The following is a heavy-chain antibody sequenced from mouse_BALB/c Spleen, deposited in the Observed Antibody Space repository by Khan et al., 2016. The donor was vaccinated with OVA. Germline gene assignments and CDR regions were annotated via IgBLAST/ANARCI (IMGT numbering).Heavy chain of an antibody. CDR2: INPYNGGS. D-gene: IGHD1-2*01. Sequence: VQLQQSGPELVKPGDSMKISCKASNYSFTDYTMNWVKQSHGKNLEWIGLINPYNGGSNYNQKFKGKATLTVDKSYSKAYMELLSLTSEDSPVYSCTRSGYEGFAYWGPGTLVTVSA. CDR3: TRSGYEGFAY. J-gene: IGHJ3*01. V-gene: IGHV1-18*01. CDR1: NYSFTDYT.